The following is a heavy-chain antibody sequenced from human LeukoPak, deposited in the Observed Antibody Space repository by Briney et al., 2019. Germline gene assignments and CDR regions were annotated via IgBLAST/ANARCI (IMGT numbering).Heavy chain of an antibody. CDR2: MNPNSGNT. V-gene: IGHV1-8*01. Sequence: ASVKVSCKASGYTFTSYDFNWVRQATGQGLEWMGWMNPNSGNTGYAQKFQGRVTMTRNTSISTAYMELSSLRSEDTAVYYCARAGRPYCSGGSCYPNNLPFDYWGQGTLVTVSS. D-gene: IGHD2-15*01. CDR1: GYTFTSYD. J-gene: IGHJ4*02. CDR3: ARAGRPYCSGGSCYPNNLPFDY.